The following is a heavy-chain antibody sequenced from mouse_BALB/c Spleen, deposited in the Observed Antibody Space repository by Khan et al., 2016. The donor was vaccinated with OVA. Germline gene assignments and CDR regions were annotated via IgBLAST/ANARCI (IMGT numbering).Heavy chain of an antibody. D-gene: IGHD2-14*01. CDR2: MIYSGST. Sequence: EVKLEESGPSLVKPSQTLSLTCSVTGDSITSGYWNWIRKFPGNKLEYMGYMIYSGSTYYNPSLKSRISITRHTSKNQYYLQLNSVTTEDTATYXCARSTYRYAFAYWGQGPLVTVSA. J-gene: IGHJ3*01. V-gene: IGHV3-8*02. CDR1: GDSITSGY. CDR3: ARSTYRYAFAY.